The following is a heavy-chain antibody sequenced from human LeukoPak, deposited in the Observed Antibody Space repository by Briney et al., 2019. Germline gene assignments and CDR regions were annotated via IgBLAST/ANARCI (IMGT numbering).Heavy chain of an antibody. D-gene: IGHD6-19*01. CDR1: GGTFSSYA. CDR2: IIPIFGIA. Sequence: SVKVSCKASGGTFSSYAISWVRQAPGQGLEWMGGIIPIFGIANYAQKFQGRVTITADESTSTAYMELSSLRSEDTAVYYCARSTGYSSGWYSRNWFDPWGQGTLVTVSS. V-gene: IGHV1-69*13. J-gene: IGHJ5*02. CDR3: ARSTGYSSGWYSRNWFDP.